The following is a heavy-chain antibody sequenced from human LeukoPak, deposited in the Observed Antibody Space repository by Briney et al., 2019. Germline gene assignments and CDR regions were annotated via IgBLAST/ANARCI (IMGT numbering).Heavy chain of an antibody. Sequence: SETLSLTCTVSGGSISSYYWSWIRQPPGQGLEWIGYIYYSGSTNYNPSLNSRVTISVDTSNNQSSLKLSSVTAADTAVYYCARYRCIGGICYFDYWGQGTLVTVSS. CDR1: GGSISSYY. CDR3: ARYRCIGGICYFDY. D-gene: IGHD2-15*01. CDR2: IYYSGST. V-gene: IGHV4-59*01. J-gene: IGHJ4*02.